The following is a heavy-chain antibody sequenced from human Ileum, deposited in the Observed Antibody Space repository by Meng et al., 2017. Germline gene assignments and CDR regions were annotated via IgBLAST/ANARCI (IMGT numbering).Heavy chain of an antibody. Sequence: VELAGPGPGLVKPSGTLSLTCAVSGDSISTNWWNWVRQPPGKGLEWIGEIYHSGAFNYNPSLRSRVTISVDKSKNQLSLKLGSLTAADTAVYYCARGAIGTRPFDYWGQGTLVTVSS. D-gene: IGHD2-21*01. V-gene: IGHV4-4*02. CDR2: IYHSGAF. J-gene: IGHJ4*02. CDR3: ARGAIGTRPFDY. CDR1: GDSISTNW.